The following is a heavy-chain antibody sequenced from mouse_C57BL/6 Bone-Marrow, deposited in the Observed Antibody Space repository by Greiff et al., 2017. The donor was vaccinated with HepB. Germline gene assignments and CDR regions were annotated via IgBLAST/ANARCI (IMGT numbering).Heavy chain of an antibody. D-gene: IGHD1-1*02. CDR1: GYTFTDYE. CDR2: IDPETGGT. CDR3: TRLEIGN. V-gene: IGHV1-15*01. Sequence: QVHVKQSGAELVRPGASVTLSCKASGYTFTDYEMHWVKQTPVHGLEWIGAIDPETGGTAYNQKFKGKAILTADKSSSTAYMELRSLTSEYSAVYYCTRLEIGNWGQGTTLTVSS. J-gene: IGHJ2*01.